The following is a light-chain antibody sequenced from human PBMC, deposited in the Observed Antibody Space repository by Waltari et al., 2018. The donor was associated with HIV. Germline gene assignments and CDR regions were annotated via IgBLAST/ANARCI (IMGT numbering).Light chain of an antibody. Sequence: QSVLTQPPSASGTPGQRVTISCSGSSSNIGSNYLYWYQQVPGATPKLLIYRHDRRPSGVPARFSGSQSGTSASLAISGLRSEDEADYYCAVWDDSLSGWVFGGGTKLTVL. CDR3: AVWDDSLSGWV. CDR2: RHD. J-gene: IGLJ3*02. CDR1: SSNIGSNY. V-gene: IGLV1-47*01.